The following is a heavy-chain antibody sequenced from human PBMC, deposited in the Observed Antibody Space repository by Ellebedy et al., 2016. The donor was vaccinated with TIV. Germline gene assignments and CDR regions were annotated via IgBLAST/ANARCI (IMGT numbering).Heavy chain of an antibody. CDR3: ARSFSDLVVTAISV. CDR1: GYTFPSYY. J-gene: IGHJ4*02. V-gene: IGHV1-46*01. D-gene: IGHD2-21*02. CDR2: IDPRGVST. Sequence: AASVKVSCKASGYTFPSYYMHWVRQAPGQGLERLGIIDPRGVSTSYAPRFQARVTMTRDTSASTLYMHLTSLTSDDTAVYYCARSFSDLVVTAISVWGQGTLVTVSS.